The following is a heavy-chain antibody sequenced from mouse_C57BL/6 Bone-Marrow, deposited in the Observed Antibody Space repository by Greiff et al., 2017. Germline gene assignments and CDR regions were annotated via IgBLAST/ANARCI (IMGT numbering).Heavy chain of an antibody. CDR2: INPSSGYT. D-gene: IGHD2-3*01. J-gene: IGHJ2*01. V-gene: IGHV1-7*01. CDR3: ARDGYYDYFDY. Sequence: QVQLQQSGAELAKPGASVKLSCKASGYTFTSYWMHWVKQRPGQGLEWIGYINPSSGYTKYNQKFKGKATLTVDTSSSTAYMQLSSLTSEDSAVYYCARDGYYDYFDYWGQGTTLTVSS. CDR1: GYTFTSYW.